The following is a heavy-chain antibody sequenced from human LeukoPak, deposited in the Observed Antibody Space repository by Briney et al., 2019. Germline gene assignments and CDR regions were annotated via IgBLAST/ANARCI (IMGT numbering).Heavy chain of an antibody. D-gene: IGHD6-25*01. Sequence: PSETLSLTCTVSGGSISSSSYYWGWIRQPPGKGLEWIGSIYYSGSTYYNPSLKSRVTISVDTSKNQFSLKLSSVTAADTAVYYCARNGRHSKWFDPWGQGTLVTVSS. CDR3: ARNGRHSKWFDP. J-gene: IGHJ5*02. CDR1: GGSISSSSYY. CDR2: IYYSGST. V-gene: IGHV4-39*01.